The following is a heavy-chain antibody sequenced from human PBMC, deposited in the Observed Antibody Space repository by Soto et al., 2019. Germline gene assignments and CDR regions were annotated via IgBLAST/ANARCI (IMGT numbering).Heavy chain of an antibody. CDR3: ARRFPDGYGSYHDY. Sequence: QLQLQESGPGLVKPSETLSLTCTVSGGSISSSSYYWGWIRQPPGKGLEWIGSIYYSGSTYYNPSLKSRVTISVDTSKNQFSLKLSSVTAADTAVYYCARRFPDGYGSYHDYWGQGTLVTVSS. J-gene: IGHJ4*02. D-gene: IGHD5-12*01. CDR1: GGSISSSSYY. V-gene: IGHV4-39*01. CDR2: IYYSGST.